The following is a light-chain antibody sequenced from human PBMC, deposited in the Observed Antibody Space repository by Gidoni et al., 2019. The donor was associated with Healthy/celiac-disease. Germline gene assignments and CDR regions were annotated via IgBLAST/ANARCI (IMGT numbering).Light chain of an antibody. CDR1: QSVSSSY. V-gene: IGKV3-20*01. Sequence: DIVLTQSPGTLSSSPGERATLSCRASQSVSSSYLAWYQQKPGQAPRLLIYGASSRATGIPDRFSGSGSGTDFTLTISRLEPEDFAVYYCQQHGSSPLTFGPXTKVDIK. CDR3: QQHGSSPLT. J-gene: IGKJ3*01. CDR2: GAS.